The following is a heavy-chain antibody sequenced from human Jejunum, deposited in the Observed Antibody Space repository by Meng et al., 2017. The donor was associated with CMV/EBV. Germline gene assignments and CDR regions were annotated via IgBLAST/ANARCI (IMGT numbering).Heavy chain of an antibody. Sequence: VKLVESGGGLIQPGGSLRLSCAASGFSVSSNYMSWVRQAPGKGLEWVTLIYSGGTTFYADYVKGRFTISRDNSKNVLYLQMNSVRAEDTALYHCVRNLGYTYGLVSWGQGTLVTVSS. D-gene: IGHD5-18*01. CDR3: VRNLGYTYGLVS. CDR1: GFSVSSNY. CDR2: IYSGGTT. J-gene: IGHJ5*02. V-gene: IGHV3-66*01.